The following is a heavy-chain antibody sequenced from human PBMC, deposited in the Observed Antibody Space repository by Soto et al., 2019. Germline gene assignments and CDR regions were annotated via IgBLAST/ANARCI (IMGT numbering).Heavy chain of an antibody. D-gene: IGHD3-10*01. V-gene: IGHV3-23*01. J-gene: IGHJ6*02. CDR2: ITGGGDKT. CDR3: AKGYQFGSAMDV. Sequence: PGGSLRLSCAAPGFTFSSYAMSWVRQAPGEGLAWVSTITGGGDKTYYADSVKGRFTISRDNSKNTVYLQMNSLRAEDTAIYYCAKGYQFGSAMDVWGQGTTVTVSS. CDR1: GFTFSSYA.